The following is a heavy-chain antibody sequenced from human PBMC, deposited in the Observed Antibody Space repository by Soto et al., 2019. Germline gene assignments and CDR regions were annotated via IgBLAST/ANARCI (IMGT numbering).Heavy chain of an antibody. CDR3: ARCMH. CDR1: GFSFSSDW. V-gene: IGHV3-7*01. Sequence: EVQLVESGGGLVQPGGSLRLSCAASGFSFSSDWMSWVRQAPGKGLEWVANIKQDGSERYYVDSVRGRFTISRDNAKNSLYLQMNSLRAEDTAVYYCARCMHWGQGTLVTVSS. J-gene: IGHJ4*02. CDR2: IKQDGSER. D-gene: IGHD2-8*01.